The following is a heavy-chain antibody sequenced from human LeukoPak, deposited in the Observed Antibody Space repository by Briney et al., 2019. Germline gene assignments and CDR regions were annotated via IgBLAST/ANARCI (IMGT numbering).Heavy chain of an antibody. D-gene: IGHD6-19*01. CDR2: MNPNSGNT. V-gene: IGHV1-8*01. Sequence: ASVKVSCKASGYTFTSYDINWVRQATGQGLGWMGWMNPNSGNTGYAQKFQGRVTMTRNTSISTAYMELSSLRSEDTAVYYCARWGLQQWLTDGMDVWGQGTTVTVSS. CDR1: GYTFTSYD. CDR3: ARWGLQQWLTDGMDV. J-gene: IGHJ6*02.